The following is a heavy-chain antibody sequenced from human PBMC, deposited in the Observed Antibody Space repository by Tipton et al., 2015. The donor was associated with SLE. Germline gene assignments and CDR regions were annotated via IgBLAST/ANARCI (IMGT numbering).Heavy chain of an antibody. CDR2: ISSGGGTI. J-gene: IGHJ3*02. V-gene: IGHV3-11*04. CDR1: GITFSDFY. Sequence: SLRLSCAASGITFSDFYLTWIRQATGKGLEWIAYISSGGGTIHYADSVKGRFTISRDNANKSLFLQMDSLRVEDTAVYYCASGPVFCRGGSCNALDAFDMWGRGTLVAVSS. D-gene: IGHD2-15*01. CDR3: ASGPVFCRGGSCNALDAFDM.